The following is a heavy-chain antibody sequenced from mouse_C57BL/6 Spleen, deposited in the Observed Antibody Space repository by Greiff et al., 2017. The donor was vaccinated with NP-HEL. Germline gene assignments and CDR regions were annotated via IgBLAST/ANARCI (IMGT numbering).Heavy chain of an antibody. CDR1: GYTFTTYC. J-gene: IGHJ4*01. CDR3: AVKYYYAMDY. V-gene: IGHV1-53*01. CDR2: INPSNGGT. Sequence: VQLQQSGTELVKPGASVKLSCKASGYTFTTYCMHWVKQRPGQGLEWIGNINPSNGGTNYHEKFKRKATLTVDKSSSTAYMQLSSLTSEDSAVYCCAVKYYYAMDYWGQGTSVTVSS.